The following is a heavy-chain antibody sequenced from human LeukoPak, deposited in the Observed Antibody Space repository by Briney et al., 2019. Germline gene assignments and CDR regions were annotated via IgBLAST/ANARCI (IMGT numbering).Heavy chain of an antibody. Sequence: SETLSLTCSVSGGSMSYYYWSWIRQPPGKRLEWIGYIYYSGSTNYNPSLKSRVTISVDTSKNQFSLKLGSVTAADTAVYYCARLVGSSSYYFDYWGQGTLVTVSS. D-gene: IGHD6-13*01. CDR1: GGSMSYYY. V-gene: IGHV4-59*01. CDR3: ARLVGSSSYYFDY. CDR2: IYYSGST. J-gene: IGHJ4*02.